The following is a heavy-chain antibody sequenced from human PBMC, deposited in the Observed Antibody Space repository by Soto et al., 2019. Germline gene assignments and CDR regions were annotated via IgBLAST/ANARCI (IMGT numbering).Heavy chain of an antibody. CDR1: GFTFSNYA. Sequence: GGSLRLSCAASGFTFSNYAMHWVRQAPGKGLEWVAVISYDGNNKYYAASVKGRFTISRDNSKNTLYLQMNSLRAEDTAIYYCARPPVKGIHVWGQGTTVTVSS. CDR3: ARPPVKGIHV. V-gene: IGHV3-30-3*01. J-gene: IGHJ6*02. CDR2: ISYDGNNK. D-gene: IGHD4-17*01.